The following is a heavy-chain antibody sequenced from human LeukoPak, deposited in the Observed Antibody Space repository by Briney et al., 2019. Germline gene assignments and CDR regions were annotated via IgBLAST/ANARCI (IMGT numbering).Heavy chain of an antibody. J-gene: IGHJ4*02. V-gene: IGHV4-39*01. Sequence: PSETLSLTCTVSGDSISSSSYSSTSYWAWIRQPPGKGLEWIGSISHSGSTYYNPSLKSRVTISVDTSKNQFSLKVGSVTAADTAVYYCARHLASYYNYWGQGTLVTVSS. CDR1: GDSISSSSYSSTSY. D-gene: IGHD3-10*01. CDR2: ISHSGST. CDR3: ARHLASYYNY.